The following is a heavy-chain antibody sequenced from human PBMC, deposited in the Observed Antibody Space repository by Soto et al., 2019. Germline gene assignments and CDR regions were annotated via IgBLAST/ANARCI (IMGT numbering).Heavy chain of an antibody. CDR3: ARAPRIQLWTFDY. CDR1: GGSISSYY. CDR2: IYYSGST. V-gene: IGHV4-59*01. J-gene: IGHJ4*02. D-gene: IGHD5-18*01. Sequence: PSETLSLTFTVSGGSISSYYWSWIRQPPGKGLEWIGYIYYSGSTNYNPSLKSRVTISVDTSKNQFSLKLSSVTAADTAVYYCARAPRIQLWTFDYWGQGTLVTVSS.